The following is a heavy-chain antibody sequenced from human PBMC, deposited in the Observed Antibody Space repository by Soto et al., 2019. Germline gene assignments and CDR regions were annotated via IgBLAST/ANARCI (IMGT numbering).Heavy chain of an antibody. Sequence: EVQLVESGGGLVQPGGCLRLSCAASGFTFSSYWMSWVRQAPGKGLEWVANIKEDGSDKYYVGSVKGRFTISRDNAKSALYLQMDSLRGEDTAVYYCARDGEGDYNDFDYWGQGTLVTVSS. J-gene: IGHJ4*02. CDR1: GFTFSSYW. V-gene: IGHV3-7*01. CDR2: IKEDGSDK. D-gene: IGHD1-1*01. CDR3: ARDGEGDYNDFDY.